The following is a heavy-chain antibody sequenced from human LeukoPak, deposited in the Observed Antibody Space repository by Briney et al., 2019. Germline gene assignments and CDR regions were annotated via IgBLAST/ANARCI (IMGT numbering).Heavy chain of an antibody. CDR2: IYYSGNT. J-gene: IGHJ4*02. V-gene: IGHV4-39*01. CDR1: GGSISSTTYY. Sequence: SETLSLTCTVSGGSISSTTYYWGWIRQPPGKGLEWIGSIYYSGNTYHNPSLKSRVTISVDTSKNQFSLKLSSVTAADTAVYYCARAVGATGPFDYWGQGTLVTVSS. CDR3: ARAVGATGPFDY. D-gene: IGHD1-26*01.